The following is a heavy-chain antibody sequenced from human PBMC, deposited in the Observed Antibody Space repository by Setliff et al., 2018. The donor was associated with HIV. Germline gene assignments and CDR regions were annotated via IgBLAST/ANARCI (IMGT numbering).Heavy chain of an antibody. V-gene: IGHV5-51*01. CDR1: GYTFANYW. J-gene: IGHJ6*03. CDR2: VYPDDSDT. Sequence: PGESLKISCKASGYTFANYWIGWVRQMPGKGLEWVGIVYPDDSDTRYSPSFQDQVTISADKSISTAYLQWSSLKASDTAMYYCARPRGGGEHYMDVWGKGTTVTVSS. CDR3: ARPRGGGEHYMDV. D-gene: IGHD3-16*01.